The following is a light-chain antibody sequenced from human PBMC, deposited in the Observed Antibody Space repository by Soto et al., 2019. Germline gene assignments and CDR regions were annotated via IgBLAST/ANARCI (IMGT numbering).Light chain of an antibody. CDR2: RNN. CDR3: AGWDVSLSAVL. V-gene: IGLV1-47*01. Sequence: QSALTQPPSASGTPGQRVTISCSGSSSNIGSNYVFWYQQLPGTAPKLLIYRNNQRPSGVPDRFSGSKSGTSASLAISGLRSEDEADYYCAGWDVSLSAVLFGGGTKLTVL. J-gene: IGLJ3*02. CDR1: SSNIGSNY.